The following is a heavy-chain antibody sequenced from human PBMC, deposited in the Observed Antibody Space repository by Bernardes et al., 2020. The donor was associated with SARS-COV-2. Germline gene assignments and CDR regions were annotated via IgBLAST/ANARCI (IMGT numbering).Heavy chain of an antibody. J-gene: IGHJ4*02. CDR1: GFTFRTYN. CDR3: ARGAHHYYDSSGFMYSFDY. D-gene: IGHD3-22*01. Sequence: GGSLRLSCAASGFTFRTYNMNWVRQAPGKGREWGSSITSSTSYIYYADPVKGRFTISRDNAKNSLYLQMNSLRAEDTAVYYCARGAHHYYDSSGFMYSFDYWGQGTLVTVSS. CDR2: ITSSTSYI. V-gene: IGHV3-21*01.